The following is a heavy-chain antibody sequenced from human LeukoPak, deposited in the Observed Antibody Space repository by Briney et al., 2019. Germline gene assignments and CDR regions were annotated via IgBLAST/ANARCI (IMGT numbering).Heavy chain of an antibody. J-gene: IGHJ4*02. Sequence: GGSLQISCKGSGYRFTSYWIAWVRQLPGQGLEWMGIIYPGDSDTRYSPSFQGQVTISADKSISTAYLQWSSLKASDTAMYYCAKQSSGPSFDYWGQGTLVTVSS. CDR3: AKQSSGPSFDY. V-gene: IGHV5-51*01. CDR2: IYPGDSDT. CDR1: GYRFTSYW.